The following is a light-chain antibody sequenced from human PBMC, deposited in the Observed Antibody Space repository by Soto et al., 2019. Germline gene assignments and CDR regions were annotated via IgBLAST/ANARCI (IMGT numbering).Light chain of an antibody. V-gene: IGLV2-14*03. CDR1: SSDVGGYNF. CDR2: EVT. Sequence: QSVLTQPASVSGSPGQSITISCTGTSSDVGGYNFVSWYQQHPGKAPKLMIYEVTSRPSGVPNRFSGSKSGNTASLTISGLQAEDEADYYCNSYTTSSTLVFGTGTKVTVL. CDR3: NSYTTSSTLV. J-gene: IGLJ1*01.